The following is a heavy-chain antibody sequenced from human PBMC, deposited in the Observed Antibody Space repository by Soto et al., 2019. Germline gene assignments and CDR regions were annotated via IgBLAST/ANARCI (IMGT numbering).Heavy chain of an antibody. Sequence: SVKVSCKASGGTFSSYAISWVRQAPGQGLEWMGGIIPIFGTANYAQRFQGRVTITADESTSTAYMELSSLRSEDTAVYYCARSSYYYDSSGYYYWYFDLWGRGTLVTVSS. V-gene: IGHV1-69*13. CDR1: GGTFSSYA. CDR3: ARSSYYYDSSGYYYWYFDL. CDR2: IIPIFGTA. J-gene: IGHJ2*01. D-gene: IGHD3-22*01.